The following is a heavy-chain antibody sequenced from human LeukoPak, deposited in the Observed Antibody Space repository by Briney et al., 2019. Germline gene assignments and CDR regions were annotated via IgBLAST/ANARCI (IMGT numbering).Heavy chain of an antibody. Sequence: PSETLSLTCAVYGGSFSGYYWSWLRQPPGKGLEWIGEINHSGSTNYNPSLKSRVTISVDTSKNQFSLKLSSVTAADTAVYYCARRRGYSYGYLNYYYGMDVWGQGTTVTVSS. CDR1: GGSFSGYY. CDR3: ARRRGYSYGYLNYYYGMDV. D-gene: IGHD5-18*01. V-gene: IGHV4-34*01. J-gene: IGHJ6*02. CDR2: INHSGST.